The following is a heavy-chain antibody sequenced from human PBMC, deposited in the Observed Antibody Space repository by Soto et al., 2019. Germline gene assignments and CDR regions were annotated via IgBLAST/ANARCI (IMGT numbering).Heavy chain of an antibody. CDR3: ASSRKYYDILTGSRGISFDP. D-gene: IGHD3-9*01. Sequence: QVQLQQWGAGLLKPSETLSLTCAVYGGSFSGYYWSWIRQPPGKGLEWIGEINHSGSTNYNPSLKRRVTISVDTYENQFSLKLSSVTAADTAVYYCASSRKYYDILTGSRGISFDPWGQGTLVTVSS. V-gene: IGHV4-34*01. CDR1: GGSFSGYY. CDR2: INHSGST. J-gene: IGHJ5*02.